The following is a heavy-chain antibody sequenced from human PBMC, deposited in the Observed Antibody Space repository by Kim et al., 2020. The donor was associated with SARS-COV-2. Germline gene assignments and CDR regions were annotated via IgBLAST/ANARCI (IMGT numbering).Heavy chain of an antibody. J-gene: IGHJ4*02. CDR3: ARHGLGIFGVVITYFDY. Sequence: SETLSLTCTVSGGSISSYYWSWIRQPPGEGLEWIGYIYYSGSTNYNPSLKSRVTISVDTSKNQFSLKLSSVTAADTAVYYCARHGLGIFGVVITYFDYWGQGTLVTVSS. CDR1: GGSISSYY. D-gene: IGHD3-3*01. V-gene: IGHV4-59*08. CDR2: IYYSGST.